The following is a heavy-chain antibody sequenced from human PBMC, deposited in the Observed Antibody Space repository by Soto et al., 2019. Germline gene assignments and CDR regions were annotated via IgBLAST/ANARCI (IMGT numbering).Heavy chain of an antibody. CDR2: IIPIFGTA. CDR3: ARVNDFWSGYPYYYYYGMDV. D-gene: IGHD3-3*01. CDR1: GGTFSSYA. J-gene: IGHJ6*02. Sequence: QVQLVQSGAEVKKPGSSVKVSCKASGGTFSSYAISWVRQAPGQGLEWMGGIIPIFGTANYAQKFQGRVTITADESTSTAYMERSSLRSKDTAVYYCARVNDFWSGYPYYYYYGMDVWGQGTTVTVSS. V-gene: IGHV1-69*12.